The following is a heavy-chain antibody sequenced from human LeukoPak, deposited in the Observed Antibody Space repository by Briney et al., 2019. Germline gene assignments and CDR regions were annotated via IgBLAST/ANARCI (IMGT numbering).Heavy chain of an antibody. V-gene: IGHV4-59*12. J-gene: IGHJ6*03. CDR2: IYYSGST. CDR3: ARDLPLRSMDV. Sequence: SETLCLTCTVSGGSISSYYWSWIRQPPGKGLEWIGYIYYSGSTNYNPSLKSRVTISVDTSKNQFSLKLSSVTAADTAVYYCARDLPLRSMDVWGKGTTVTVSS. CDR1: GGSISSYY. D-gene: IGHD4/OR15-4a*01.